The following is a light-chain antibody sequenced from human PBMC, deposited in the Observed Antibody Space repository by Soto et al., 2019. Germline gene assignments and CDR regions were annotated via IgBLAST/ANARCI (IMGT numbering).Light chain of an antibody. V-gene: IGKV3D-20*02. CDR2: DAS. Sequence: EIVLTQSPGTLSLSPGERAPLFCRASQSVTSSFLAWYQQKPGQAPRLLIYDASNRATGIPARFSGSGSETDFTLIIGRLEPEDFAVYYCQHRSDWPITFGQGTRLEIK. CDR1: QSVTSSF. CDR3: QHRSDWPIT. J-gene: IGKJ5*01.